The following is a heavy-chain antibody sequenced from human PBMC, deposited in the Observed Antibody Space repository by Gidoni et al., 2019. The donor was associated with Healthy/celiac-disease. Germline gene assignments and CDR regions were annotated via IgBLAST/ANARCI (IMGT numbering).Heavy chain of an antibody. D-gene: IGHD3-22*01. Sequence: QVQLVQSGAEVKKPGSSVKVSCKASGGTFSSYAISWVRQAPGQGLEWMGGIIPIFGTANYAQKFQGRVTITADKSTSTAYMELSSLRSEDTAVYYCAIVRDYYDSSRRVDYMDVWGKGTTVTVSS. CDR3: AIVRDYYDSSRRVDYMDV. CDR1: GGTFSSYA. V-gene: IGHV1-69*06. J-gene: IGHJ6*03. CDR2: IIPIFGTA.